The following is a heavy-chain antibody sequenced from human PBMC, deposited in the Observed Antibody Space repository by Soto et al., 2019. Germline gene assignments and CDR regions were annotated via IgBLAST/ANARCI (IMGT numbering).Heavy chain of an antibody. Sequence: QPGGSLRLSCAASGFTFSSYGMHWVRQAPGKGLEWVAVIWYDGSNKYYADSVKGRFTISRDNSKNTLYLQMNSLRAEDTAVYYCARDGYVGAAAGTVVYYYYGMDVWGQGTTVTVSS. V-gene: IGHV3-33*01. CDR3: ARDGYVGAAAGTVVYYYYGMDV. D-gene: IGHD6-13*01. CDR1: GFTFSSYG. J-gene: IGHJ6*02. CDR2: IWYDGSNK.